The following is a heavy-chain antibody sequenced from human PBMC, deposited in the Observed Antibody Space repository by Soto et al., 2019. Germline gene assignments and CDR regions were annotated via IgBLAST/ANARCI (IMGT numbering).Heavy chain of an antibody. V-gene: IGHV3-7*03. J-gene: IGHJ4*02. CDR2: IKHDGSEK. D-gene: IGHD3-22*01. CDR3: ARGGWDYFDSGVYLWFDF. CDR1: GFTFSSSW. Sequence: QLVESGGGLVQPGGSLRLSCAASGFTFSSSWMTWVRQAPGKGLEWVANIKHDGSEKYYLDSVKGRFTISRDNAKDSLYLQMNSLRFEDMAVYYCARGGWDYFDSGVYLWFDFWGQGTLVTVSS.